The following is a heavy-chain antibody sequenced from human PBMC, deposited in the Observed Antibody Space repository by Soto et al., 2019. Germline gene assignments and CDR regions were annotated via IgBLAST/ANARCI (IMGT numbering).Heavy chain of an antibody. D-gene: IGHD3-22*01. CDR1: RFTFSTYE. CDR2: ISSSGSSV. V-gene: IGHV3-48*03. CDR3: VRATYFSDSSGYTRCFDY. Sequence: LRLSCAASRFTFSTYEMHWVRQAPGKGLEWVSCISSSGSSVYYADSVKGRFTISRDNSRNSLYLQMNSLRDEDTALYYCVRATYFSDSSGYTRCFDYWGQGTLVTVSS. J-gene: IGHJ4*02.